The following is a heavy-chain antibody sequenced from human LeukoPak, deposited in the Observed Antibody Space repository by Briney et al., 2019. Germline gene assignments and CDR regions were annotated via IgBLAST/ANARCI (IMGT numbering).Heavy chain of an antibody. V-gene: IGHV3-33*06. CDR2: IWYDGSNK. CDR1: GFTFSSYG. CDR3: AEDQRYYDSSGLFGY. D-gene: IGHD3-22*01. Sequence: SGGSLRLSCAASGFTFSSYGMHRVRQAPGKGLEWVAVIWYDGSNKYYADSVKGRFTISRDNSKNTLYLQMNSLRAEDTAAYYCAEDQRYYDSSGLFGYWGQGTLVTVSS. J-gene: IGHJ4*02.